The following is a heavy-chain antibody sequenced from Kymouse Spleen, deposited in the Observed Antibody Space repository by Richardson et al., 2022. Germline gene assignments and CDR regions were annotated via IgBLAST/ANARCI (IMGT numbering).Heavy chain of an antibody. CDR2: ISAYNGNT. CDR3: ARDRDDYSNFDYYYYGMDV. J-gene: IGHJ6*02. D-gene: IGHD4-11,IGHD4-11*01. Sequence: QVQLVQSGAEVKKPGASVKVSCKASGYTFTSYGISWVRQAPGQGLEWMGWISAYNGNTNYAQKLQGRVTMTTDTSTSTAYMELRSLRSDDTAVYYCARDRDDYSNFDYYYYGMDVWGQGTTVTVSS. V-gene: IGHV1-18*01. CDR1: GYTFTSYG.